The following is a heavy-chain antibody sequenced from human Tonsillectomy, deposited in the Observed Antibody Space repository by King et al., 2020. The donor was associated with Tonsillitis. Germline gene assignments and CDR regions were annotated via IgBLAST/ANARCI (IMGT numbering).Heavy chain of an antibody. CDR1: GYSISSGYY. CDR3: ARVTLRRFGDFAGY. V-gene: IGHV4-38-2*01. J-gene: IGHJ4*02. CDR2: IYHSGST. D-gene: IGHD3-10*01. Sequence: VQLQESGPGLVKPSETLSLTCAVSGYSISSGYYWGWIRQPPGKGLEWIGSIYHSGSTYYNPSLKSRVTISVDTSKNQFSLKLSSVTAADTAVYYCARVTLRRFGDFAGYWGQGTLVTVSS.